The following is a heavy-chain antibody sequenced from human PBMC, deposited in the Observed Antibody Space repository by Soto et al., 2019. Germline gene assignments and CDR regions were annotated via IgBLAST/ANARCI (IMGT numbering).Heavy chain of an antibody. CDR3: ARVDYYDSSGYYPFVD. Sequence: ASVKVSCKASGYTFTSYGISWVRQAPGQGLEWMGWISAYNGNTNYAQKLQGRVTMTTDTSTSTAYMELRSLRSDDTAVYCCARVDYYDSSGYYPFVDWGQGILVNVSS. CDR1: GYTFTSYG. D-gene: IGHD3-22*01. V-gene: IGHV1-18*01. CDR2: ISAYNGNT. J-gene: IGHJ4*02.